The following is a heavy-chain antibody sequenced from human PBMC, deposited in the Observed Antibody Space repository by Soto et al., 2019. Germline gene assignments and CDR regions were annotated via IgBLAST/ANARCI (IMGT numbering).Heavy chain of an antibody. CDR1: GGSISNHY. Sequence: QVQLQESGPGLVKPSETLSLTCTVSGGSISNHYWSWLLQPPGKGLEWIGYIYYNGNTNYNPSLKSRVTMSVDTSKNQISLKLSSVTAADTAVYYCTRANWYSEYWGQGTLVTVSS. J-gene: IGHJ4*02. D-gene: IGHD7-27*01. V-gene: IGHV4-59*11. CDR2: IYYNGNT. CDR3: TRANWYSEY.